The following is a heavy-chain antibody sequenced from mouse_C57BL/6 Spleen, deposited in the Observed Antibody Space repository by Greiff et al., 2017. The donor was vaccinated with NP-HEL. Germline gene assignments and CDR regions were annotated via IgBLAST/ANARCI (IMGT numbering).Heavy chain of an antibody. D-gene: IGHD2-4*01. CDR2: IYPGSGNT. CDR1: GYTFTDYY. V-gene: IGHV1-76*01. CDR3: ARKEDDYGAWFAY. J-gene: IGHJ3*01. Sequence: QVQLKESGAELVRPGASVKLSCKASGYTFTDYYINWVKQRPGQGLEWIARIYPGSGNTYYIEKFKGKATLTAEKSSSTAYMQLSSLTSEDSAVYFCARKEDDYGAWFAYWGQGTLVTVSA.